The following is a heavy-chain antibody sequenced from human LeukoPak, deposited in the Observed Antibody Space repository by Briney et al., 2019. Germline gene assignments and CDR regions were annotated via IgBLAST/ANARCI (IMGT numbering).Heavy chain of an antibody. J-gene: IGHJ5*02. CDR1: GYTFTGYY. D-gene: IGHD3-10*01. CDR3: ARAPGIDVLLWFGDFGSWFDP. V-gene: IGHV1-2*02. CDR2: INPNSGGT. Sequence: ASVKVSCKASGYTFTGYYIHWVRQAPGQGLEWMGWINPNSGGTNYAQKFQGRVTMTRDTSISTAYMELSRLRSDDTAVYYCARAPGIDVLLWFGDFGSWFDPWGQGTLVTVSS.